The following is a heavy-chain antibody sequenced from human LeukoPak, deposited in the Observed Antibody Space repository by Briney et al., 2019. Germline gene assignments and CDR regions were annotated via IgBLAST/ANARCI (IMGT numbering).Heavy chain of an antibody. Sequence: SETLSLTCTVSGYSISSGYYWGWIRQPPGKGLEWIGSIYHSGSTYYNPSLKSRVTISVDTSKNQFSLKLSSVTAADTAVYYCARGGGVVIGFDPWGQGTLVTVSS. CDR3: ARGGGVVIGFDP. CDR2: IYHSGST. J-gene: IGHJ5*02. V-gene: IGHV4-38-2*02. CDR1: GYSISSGYY. D-gene: IGHD3-3*01.